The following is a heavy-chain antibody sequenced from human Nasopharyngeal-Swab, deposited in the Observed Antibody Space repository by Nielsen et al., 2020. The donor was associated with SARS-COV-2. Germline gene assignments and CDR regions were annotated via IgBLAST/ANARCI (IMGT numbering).Heavy chain of an antibody. CDR2: IWYDGSNK. Sequence: GGSLRLSCAASGFTFSSYGMHWVRQAPGKGLEWVAVIWYDGSNKYYADSVKGRFTISRDNSKNTLYLQMNSLRAEDTAVYYCARGGYSGYEYYFDYWGQGTLVTVSS. CDR3: ARGGYSGYEYYFDY. J-gene: IGHJ4*02. D-gene: IGHD5-12*01. V-gene: IGHV3-33*01. CDR1: GFTFSSYG.